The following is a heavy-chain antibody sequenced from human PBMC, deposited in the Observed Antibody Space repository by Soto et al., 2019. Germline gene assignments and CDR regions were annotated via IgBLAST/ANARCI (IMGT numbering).Heavy chain of an antibody. J-gene: IGHJ6*02. CDR1: GFTFSSYA. CDR2: ISYDGSNK. V-gene: IGHV3-30-3*01. Sequence: QVQLVESGGGVVQPGRSLRLSCAASGFTFSSYAMHWVRQAPGKGLEWVAVISYDGSNKYYEDSVKGRFTISRDNSKNTLYLQMNSLRAEDTAVYYCARDKAYYYYGMDVWGQGTTVTVSS. CDR3: ARDKAYYYYGMDV.